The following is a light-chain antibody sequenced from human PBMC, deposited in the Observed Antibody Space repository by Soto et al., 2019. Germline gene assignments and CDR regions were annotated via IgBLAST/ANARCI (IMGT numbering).Light chain of an antibody. J-gene: IGKJ4*01. V-gene: IGKV1-27*01. Sequence: DIQMTQSPSSLSASVGDRVTITCRASQGISNYLAWYQQKPGKVPKLLIYAASTLQSGVPSRFSCSGSGTDFTLTIRSLHTEDVATYYCQKYNSPPLPFGGGTKVDIK. CDR1: QGISNY. CDR2: AAS. CDR3: QKYNSPPLP.